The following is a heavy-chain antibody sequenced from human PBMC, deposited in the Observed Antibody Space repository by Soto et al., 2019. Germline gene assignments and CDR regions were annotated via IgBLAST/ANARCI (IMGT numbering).Heavy chain of an antibody. CDR2: IYYSGST. Sequence: QLQLQESGPGLVKPSETLSLTCTVSGGSISSSSYYWGWIRQPPGKGLKWIGSIYYSGSTYYNPSLKSRVTITVDTSKNQFSRKLSSVTAADTAVYYCARQQYYGGNFDYWGQGTLVTDSS. CDR3: ARQQYYGGNFDY. D-gene: IGHD4-17*01. J-gene: IGHJ4*02. V-gene: IGHV4-39*01. CDR1: GGSISSSSYY.